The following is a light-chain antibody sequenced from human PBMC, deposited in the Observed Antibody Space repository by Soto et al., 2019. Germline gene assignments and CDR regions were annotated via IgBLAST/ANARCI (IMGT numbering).Light chain of an antibody. Sequence: DIQMTQSPSTLSSSVGDRVTITCRVSQSVSSWLAWYQQKPGKAPKLLIYKASSLETRVPSRFSGSGTGTEFTLTISSLQPDDSATYYCQQYISYPLTFGGGTNVEIK. V-gene: IGKV1-5*03. CDR1: QSVSSW. J-gene: IGKJ4*01. CDR3: QQYISYPLT. CDR2: KAS.